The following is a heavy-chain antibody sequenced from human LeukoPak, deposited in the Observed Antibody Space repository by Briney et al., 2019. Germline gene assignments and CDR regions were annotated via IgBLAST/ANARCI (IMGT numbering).Heavy chain of an antibody. J-gene: IGHJ4*02. V-gene: IGHV1-2*04. Sequence: ASVKVSCKASGYTFTGYYMHWVRQAPGQGLEWMGWINPNSGGTNYAQKFQGWVTMTRDTSISTAYMELSRLRSDDTAVYYCARGAEYYDSSGPLDYWGQGTLVTVSS. D-gene: IGHD3-22*01. CDR2: INPNSGGT. CDR3: ARGAEYYDSSGPLDY. CDR1: GYTFTGYY.